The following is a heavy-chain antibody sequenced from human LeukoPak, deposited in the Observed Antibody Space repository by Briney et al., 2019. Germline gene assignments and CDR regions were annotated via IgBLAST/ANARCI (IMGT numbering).Heavy chain of an antibody. J-gene: IGHJ3*02. CDR2: INAGNGNT. V-gene: IGHV1-3*01. Sequence: ASVKVSCKASGYTFTSYAMHWVRQAPGQGLEWMGWINAGNGNTKYSQKFQGRVTITRDTSASTAYMELSSLRSEDTAVYYCARDYSSGWYGAFDIWGQGTMVTVSS. D-gene: IGHD6-19*01. CDR3: ARDYSSGWYGAFDI. CDR1: GYTFTSYA.